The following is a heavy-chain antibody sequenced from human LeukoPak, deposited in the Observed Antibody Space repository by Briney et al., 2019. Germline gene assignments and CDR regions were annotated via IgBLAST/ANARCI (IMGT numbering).Heavy chain of an antibody. CDR3: ARQNYYDSSGYYYGFDY. Sequence: SETLSLTCTVSGGFISSSSYYWGWIRQPPGKGLEWIGSIYYSGSTYYNPSLKSRVTISVDTSKNQFSLKLSSVTAADTAVYYCARQNYYDSSGYYYGFDYWGQGTLVTVSS. CDR2: IYYSGST. V-gene: IGHV4-39*01. CDR1: GGFISSSSYY. J-gene: IGHJ4*02. D-gene: IGHD3-22*01.